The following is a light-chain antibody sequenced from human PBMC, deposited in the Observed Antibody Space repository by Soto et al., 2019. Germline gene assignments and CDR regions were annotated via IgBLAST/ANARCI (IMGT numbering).Light chain of an antibody. V-gene: IGLV2-8*01. CDR3: SSYAGDHIV. Sequence: QSALTQPPSASGSPGQSVAISCTGTSIDVGGYNYVSWYQQYPGKAPKLMIYDVSKRPSGVPDRFSGSKSGNTASLTVSGLQAEDEADYYCSSYAGDHIVFGTGTKVTVL. CDR2: DVS. CDR1: SIDVGGYNY. J-gene: IGLJ1*01.